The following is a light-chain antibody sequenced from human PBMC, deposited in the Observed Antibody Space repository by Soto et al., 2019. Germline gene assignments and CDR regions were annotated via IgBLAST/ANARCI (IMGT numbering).Light chain of an antibody. CDR3: CSYAGSSTLV. Sequence: QSALTQPASVSGSPGQSITISCTGTSSDVGGYNLVSWSQQHPGKAPKLMIYEGSKRPSGVSNRFSGSKSGNTASLTISGLPAEDEADYYCCSYAGSSTLVFGGGTKVTVL. V-gene: IGLV2-23*01. CDR1: SSDVGGYNL. CDR2: EGS. J-gene: IGLJ2*01.